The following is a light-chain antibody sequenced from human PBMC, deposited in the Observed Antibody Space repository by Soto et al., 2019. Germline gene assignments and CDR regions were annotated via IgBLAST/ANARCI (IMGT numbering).Light chain of an antibody. J-gene: IGKJ4*01. V-gene: IGKV1-39*01. CDR3: HQGYSTPLT. CDR1: QSLRRN. CDR2: AAS. Sequence: DIQMTQSPSSLSASVGDRVTITCRASQSLRRNLNWYQQKPGKAPKLLFYAASSLQCGVPSRFSGSGSGTDFTLTISSLQAEDVGTYYCHQGYSTPLTFGGGTKVEIK.